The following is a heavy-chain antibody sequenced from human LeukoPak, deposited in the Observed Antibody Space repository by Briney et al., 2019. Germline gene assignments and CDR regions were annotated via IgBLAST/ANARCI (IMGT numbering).Heavy chain of an antibody. V-gene: IGHV3-11*01. D-gene: IGHD6-13*01. CDR1: GFTFSDYY. J-gene: IGHJ3*02. Sequence: PGGSLRLSCAASGFTFSDYYMSWLRQAPGKGLEWVSYISSSGSTIYYADSVKGRFTISRDNAKNSLYLQMNSLRAEDTAVYYCARVTSSSWLDAFDIWGQGTMVTVSS. CDR3: ARVTSSSWLDAFDI. CDR2: ISSSGSTI.